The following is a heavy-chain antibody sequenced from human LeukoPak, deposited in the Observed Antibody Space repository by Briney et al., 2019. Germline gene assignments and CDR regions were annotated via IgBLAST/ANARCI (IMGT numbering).Heavy chain of an antibody. D-gene: IGHD2-2*01. CDR2: IRYDGSNK. CDR3: AKESYCSSTSCYPGDY. CDR1: GFTFSSYS. V-gene: IGHV3-30*02. Sequence: GGSLRLSCVASGFTFSSYSMNWVRQAPGKGLEWVAFIRYDGSNKYYADSVKGRFTISRDNSKNTLYLQMNSLRAEDTAVYYCAKESYCSSTSCYPGDYWGQGTLVTVSS. J-gene: IGHJ4*02.